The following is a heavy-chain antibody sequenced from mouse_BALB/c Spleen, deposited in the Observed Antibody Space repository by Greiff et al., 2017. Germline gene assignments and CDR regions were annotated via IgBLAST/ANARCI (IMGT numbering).Heavy chain of an antibody. J-gene: IGHJ2*01. V-gene: IGHV3-2*02. D-gene: IGHD1-1*01. CDR3: ARGDYYGSRDYFDY. Sequence: EVQLQESGPGLVKPSQSLSLTCTVTGYSITSDYAWNWIRQFPGNKLEWMGYISYSGSTSYNPSLKSRISITRDTSKNQFFLQLNSVTTEDTATYYCARGDYYGSRDYFDYWGQGTTLTVSS. CDR2: ISYSGST. CDR1: GYSITSDYA.